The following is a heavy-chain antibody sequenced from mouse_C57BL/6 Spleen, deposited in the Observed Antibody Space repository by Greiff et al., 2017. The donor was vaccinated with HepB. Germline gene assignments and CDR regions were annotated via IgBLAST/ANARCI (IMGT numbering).Heavy chain of an antibody. CDR1: GFTFSDYY. V-gene: IGHV5-16*01. Sequence: DVKLVESEGGLVQPGSSMKLSCTASGFTFSDYYMAWVRQVPEKGLEWVANINYDGSSTYYLDSLKSRFIISRDNAKNILYLQMSSLKSEDTATYYCARANWERGYFDYWGQGTTLTVSS. CDR2: INYDGSST. D-gene: IGHD4-1*01. J-gene: IGHJ2*01. CDR3: ARANWERGYFDY.